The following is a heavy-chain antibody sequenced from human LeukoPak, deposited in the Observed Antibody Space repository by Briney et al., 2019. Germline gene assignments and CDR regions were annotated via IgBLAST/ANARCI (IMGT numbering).Heavy chain of an antibody. CDR3: ASSSITIFGVVIQLYYMDV. Sequence: SVKVSCKASGGTFSSYAISWVRQAPGQGLEWMGGIIPIFGTANYAQKFQGRVTITADESTSTAYMELSSLRSEDTAVYYCASSSITIFGVVIQLYYMDVWGKGTRSPSP. V-gene: IGHV1-69*13. D-gene: IGHD3-3*01. CDR2: IIPIFGTA. CDR1: GGTFSSYA. J-gene: IGHJ6*03.